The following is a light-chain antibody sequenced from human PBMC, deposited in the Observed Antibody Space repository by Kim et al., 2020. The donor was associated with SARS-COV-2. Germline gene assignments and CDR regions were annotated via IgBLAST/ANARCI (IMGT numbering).Light chain of an antibody. CDR1: QSIDSSF. J-gene: IGKJ4*01. Sequence: SPGDRVTLSCKASQSIDSSFVAWYQQKPGQSPRLLIFGGSTRATGIPDRFSGSESGTDFTLTISRLEPEDFAVYYCQQYGSSVVTFGGGTKVDIK. V-gene: IGKV3-20*01. CDR2: GGS. CDR3: QQYGSSVVT.